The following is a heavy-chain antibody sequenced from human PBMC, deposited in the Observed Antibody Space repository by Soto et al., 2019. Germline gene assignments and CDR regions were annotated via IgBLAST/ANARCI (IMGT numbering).Heavy chain of an antibody. D-gene: IGHD6-25*01. CDR3: ASGYKYPSAY. J-gene: IGHJ4*02. CDR2: IYSDGRT. Sequence: QVQLQESGPGLVKPSQTLSVTCTVSGASVTSGGYYWTWIRQHSGKGLEWIGHIYSDGRTYYSPSLQLRLTISLDMSKTQSSLRLTSVTVADTAVYYCASGYKYPSAYWGQGTLVAVSS. CDR1: GASVTSGGYY. V-gene: IGHV4-31*03.